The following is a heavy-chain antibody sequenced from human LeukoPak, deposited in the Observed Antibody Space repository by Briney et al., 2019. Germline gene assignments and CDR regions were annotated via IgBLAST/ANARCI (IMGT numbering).Heavy chain of an antibody. V-gene: IGHV3-74*01. D-gene: IGHD1-7*01. CDR1: GFTFTSYW. J-gene: IGHJ4*02. CDR3: AISLTRTSDY. Sequence: GGSLRLSCAASGFTFTSYWMHWVRHGPGKGLVWVSRINSDGKSTTYADSVKGRFTISRDNTKNTLCLEMNSLRAEDTAVYYCAISLTRTSDYWGQGTLVTVSS. CDR2: INSDGKST.